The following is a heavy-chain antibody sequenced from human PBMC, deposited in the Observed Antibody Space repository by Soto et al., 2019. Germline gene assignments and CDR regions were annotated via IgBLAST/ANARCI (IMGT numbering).Heavy chain of an antibody. CDR1: GGSFSCYY. J-gene: IGHJ6*02. D-gene: IGHD5-18*01. V-gene: IGHV4-34*01. CDR2: INHSGST. Sequence: SETLSLTCAVYGGSFSCYYWIWIRQPPGKGLEWIGEINHSGSTNYNPSLKSRVTISVDTSENQFSLKLSSVTAADTAVYYCARGGYSYGYGSPNYYYYGMDVWGQGTTVTVSS. CDR3: ARGGYSYGYGSPNYYYYGMDV.